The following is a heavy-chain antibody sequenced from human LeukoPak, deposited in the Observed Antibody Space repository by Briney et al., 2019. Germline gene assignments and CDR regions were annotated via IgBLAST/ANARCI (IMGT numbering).Heavy chain of an antibody. J-gene: IGHJ5*02. V-gene: IGHV3-33*01. D-gene: IGHD6-13*01. Sequence: GGSLRLSCAASGFTFSSYGMHWVRQAPGKGLEGVAVIWYDGSNKYYADSVKGRFTISRDNSKNTLYLQMNSLRAEDTAVYYCARDHQGYSSSWYRWFDPWGQGTLVTVSS. CDR2: IWYDGSNK. CDR3: ARDHQGYSSSWYRWFDP. CDR1: GFTFSSYG.